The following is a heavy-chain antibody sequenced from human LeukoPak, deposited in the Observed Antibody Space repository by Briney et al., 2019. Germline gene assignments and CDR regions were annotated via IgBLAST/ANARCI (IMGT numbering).Heavy chain of an antibody. CDR2: TYSDGSR. CDR3: ARVWDLSFDY. V-gene: IGHV3-53*01. Sequence: PGGSLRLSCAACGFTVSSEHMSWVRQAPGKGLEWVAVTYSDGSRYHAESVKGRFTISRDNSKNTLYLQMNSLRAEDTAVYYCARVWDLSFDYWGQGTLVTVSS. J-gene: IGHJ4*02. D-gene: IGHD1-26*01. CDR1: GFTVSSEH.